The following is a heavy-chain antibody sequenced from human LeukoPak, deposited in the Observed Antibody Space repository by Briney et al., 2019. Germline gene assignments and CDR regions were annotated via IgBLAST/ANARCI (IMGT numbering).Heavy chain of an antibody. CDR1: GYTFTGYY. CDR3: ARKSGSYLDY. J-gene: IGHJ4*02. CDR2: IIPILGIA. V-gene: IGHV1-69*02. Sequence: SVKVSCKASGYTFTGYYMHWARQAPGQGLEWMGRIIPILGIANYAQKFQGRVTITADKSTSTAYMELSSLRSEDTAVYYCARKSGSYLDYWGQGTLVTVSS. D-gene: IGHD3-10*01.